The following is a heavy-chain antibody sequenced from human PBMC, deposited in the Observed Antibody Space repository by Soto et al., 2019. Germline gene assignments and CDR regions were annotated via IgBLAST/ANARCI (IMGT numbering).Heavy chain of an antibody. V-gene: IGHV4-39*01. CDR1: GASISSSGNY. Sequence: QLQLQESGPGLVKPSETLSLTCTVSGASISSSGNYWGWIRQPPGKGLEWIGSIYYSGSTYYNPSLKSLVTIYVDTSKIHFSLKLSSVTAADTAVYYCARQYCTSTSCWYYFDYWGQGTLVTVSS. CDR2: IYYSGST. D-gene: IGHD2-2*01. J-gene: IGHJ4*02. CDR3: ARQYCTSTSCWYYFDY.